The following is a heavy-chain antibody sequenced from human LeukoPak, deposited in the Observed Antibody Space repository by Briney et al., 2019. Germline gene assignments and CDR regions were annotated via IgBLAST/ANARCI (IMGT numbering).Heavy chain of an antibody. Sequence: GGSMRLSSTAYAFTFGDYAMSWVRQAPGKVREWVGFTRSKVYDRTTEYAAAVKGRFTISRDDSKSIAYLQMNSLKTEDTAVYYCRSHYDFWSGYYRVDNWXQGTLVTVSS. CDR3: RSHYDFWSGYYRVDN. CDR2: TRSKVYDRTT. D-gene: IGHD3-3*01. CDR1: AFTFGDYA. J-gene: IGHJ4*02. V-gene: IGHV3-49*04.